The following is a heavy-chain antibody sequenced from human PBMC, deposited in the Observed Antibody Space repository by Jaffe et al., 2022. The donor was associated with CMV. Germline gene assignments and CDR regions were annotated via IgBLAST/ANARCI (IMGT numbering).Heavy chain of an antibody. Sequence: QVQLQESGPGLVKPSETLSLTCTVSGGSISSYYWSWIRQPPGKGLEWIGYIYYSGSTNYNPSLKSRVTISVDTSKNQFSLKLSSVTAADTAVYYCARSNVVVKWNWFDPWGQGTLVTVSS. CDR2: IYYSGST. J-gene: IGHJ5*02. CDR3: ARSNVVVKWNWFDP. D-gene: IGHD2-21*01. CDR1: GGSISSYY. V-gene: IGHV4-59*08.